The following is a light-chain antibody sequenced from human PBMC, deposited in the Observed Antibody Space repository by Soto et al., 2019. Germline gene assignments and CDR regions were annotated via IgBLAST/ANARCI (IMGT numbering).Light chain of an antibody. CDR2: EVS. CDR1: SSDVGGYNY. CDR3: SSYTSSSTRV. V-gene: IGLV2-14*01. Sequence: QSALTQPASVSGSPGQSITISCTGTSSDVGGYNYVSWYQQHPGKAPKLMIYEVSNRPSGVSNRFSGSKSGNTASLTISGLQAEDGADYYCSSYTSSSTRVFVGGTKLTVL. J-gene: IGLJ3*02.